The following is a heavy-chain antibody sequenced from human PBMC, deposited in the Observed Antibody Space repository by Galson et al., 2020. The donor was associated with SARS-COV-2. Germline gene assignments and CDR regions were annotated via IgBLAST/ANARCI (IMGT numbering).Heavy chain of an antibody. D-gene: IGHD3-22*01. CDR3: ARAYYYDSSGYYPAPAYYYYMDV. V-gene: IGHV1-46*01. CDR1: GYTFTSYY. J-gene: IGHJ6*03. CDR2: INPSGGST. Sequence: ASVKVSCKASGYTFTSYYMHWVRQAPGQGLEWMGIINPSGGSTSYAQKFQGRVTMTRDTSTSTVYMELSSLRSEDTAVYYCARAYYYDSSGYYPAPAYYYYMDVWGKGTTVTVSS.